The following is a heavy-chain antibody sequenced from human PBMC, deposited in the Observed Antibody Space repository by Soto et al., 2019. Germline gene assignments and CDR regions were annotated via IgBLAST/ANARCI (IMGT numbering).Heavy chain of an antibody. CDR3: ARVDYYGSGSPVGPYYYYDYVDV. V-gene: IGHV4-59*01. D-gene: IGHD3-10*01. J-gene: IGHJ6*03. CDR2: IHKSGST. CDR1: GGSISGYH. Sequence: QVQLQESGPGLVKASETLSLTCSVSGGSISGYHWSWIRQPPGKGLEWIGYIHKSGSTNYSPSLKSRVTISVDTSKHRFSLTLSSVTAADKAVYYCARVDYYGSGSPVGPYYYYDYVDVWGKGTTVTVSS.